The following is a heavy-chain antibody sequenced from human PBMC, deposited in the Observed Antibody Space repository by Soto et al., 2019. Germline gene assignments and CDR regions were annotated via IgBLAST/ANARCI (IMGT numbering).Heavy chain of an antibody. Sequence: PGGSRRLSWAASGFTFSSYAMHWVRQAPGKGLEWVAVISYDGSNKYYADSVKVRFTISRDNSKTTLYLQMNSLRAEDTAVYYCARGGNSGYSSGWYHCIGYWGQGTLVTVSS. CDR3: ARGGNSGYSSGWYHCIGY. V-gene: IGHV3-30-3*01. CDR1: GFTFSSYA. J-gene: IGHJ4*02. D-gene: IGHD6-19*01. CDR2: ISYDGSNK.